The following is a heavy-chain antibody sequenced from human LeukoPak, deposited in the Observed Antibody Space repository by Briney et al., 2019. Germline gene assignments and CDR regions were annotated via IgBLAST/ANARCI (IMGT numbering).Heavy chain of an antibody. V-gene: IGHV3-48*01. CDR1: AFTFSDYS. Sequence: GGSLRLSCAASAFTFSDYSMNWVRQAPGKGLEWVSYMSGRSSTIYYADSVKGRFTISRENAKNSMYLQMNRLRAEATAVYYCARDRIKSGSYYFDYWGQGTLVTLSS. CDR2: MSGRSSTI. D-gene: IGHD1-26*01. CDR3: ARDRIKSGSYYFDY. J-gene: IGHJ4*02.